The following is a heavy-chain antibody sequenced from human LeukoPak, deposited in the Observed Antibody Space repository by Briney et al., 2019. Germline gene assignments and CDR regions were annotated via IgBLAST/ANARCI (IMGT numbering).Heavy chain of an antibody. V-gene: IGHV4-59*01. Sequence: SETLSLTCTVSGGSISSYYWSWIRQPPGKGLEWIGYIYYSGSTNYNPSLKSRVTISADTSKNQFSLKLSSVTAADTAVYYCARGNMVRGVIIQPYDYWGQGTLVTVSS. CDR1: GGSISSYY. D-gene: IGHD3-10*01. CDR2: IYYSGST. CDR3: ARGNMVRGVIIQPYDY. J-gene: IGHJ4*02.